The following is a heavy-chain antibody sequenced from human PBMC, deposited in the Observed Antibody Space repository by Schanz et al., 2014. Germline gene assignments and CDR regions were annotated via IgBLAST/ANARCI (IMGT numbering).Heavy chain of an antibody. CDR3: ARRYSSGWYEFDY. V-gene: IGHV1-46*03. D-gene: IGHD6-19*01. CDR1: GYTFTSYY. Sequence: QVQLVQSGAEVKKPGASVKVSCKASGYTFTSYYMHWVRRAPGQGLEWMGIINPSGGSTSYAQKCQGRVTMTRDTSTSTVYMYLSSLRSEDTAVYYCARRYSSGWYEFDYWGQGTLVTVSS. J-gene: IGHJ4*02. CDR2: INPSGGST.